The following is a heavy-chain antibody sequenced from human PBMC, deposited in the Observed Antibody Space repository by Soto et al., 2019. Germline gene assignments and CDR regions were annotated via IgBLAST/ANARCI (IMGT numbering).Heavy chain of an antibody. Sequence: ASVKVSCKASGYTITSYAIQWVRQAPGQRLEWMGWINAGNGNTKYSQKFQGRVTITRDTSASTAYMELSSLRSEDTAVYYCARSIVVVTALDFWGQGTLVTVSS. CDR1: GYTITSYA. V-gene: IGHV1-3*01. CDR2: INAGNGNT. J-gene: IGHJ4*02. CDR3: ARSIVVVTALDF. D-gene: IGHD2-21*02.